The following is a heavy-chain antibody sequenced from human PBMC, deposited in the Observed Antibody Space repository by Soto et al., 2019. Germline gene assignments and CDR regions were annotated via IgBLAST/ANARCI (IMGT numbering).Heavy chain of an antibody. CDR2: INQDGNED. J-gene: IGHJ4*02. V-gene: IGHV3-7*01. CDR1: GSTFSSYW. CDR3: ARTGDGHHDFLDY. Sequence: DPEESGGGLVQPGGSLRLSCAASGSTFSSYWMNWVRQAPGKGLEWVANINQDGNEDNLLDSVKGRFTISRDNAKNSLFLQMNSLRVDDTAVYYCARTGDGHHDFLDYWGQGALVSVSS. D-gene: IGHD1-1*01.